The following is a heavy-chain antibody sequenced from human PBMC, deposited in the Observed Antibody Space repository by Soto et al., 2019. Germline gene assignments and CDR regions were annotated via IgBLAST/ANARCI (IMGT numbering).Heavy chain of an antibody. CDR1: GFTFSTFE. CDR3: ARGALDYDFSSAPNWFDP. CDR2: ISRSGTTI. D-gene: IGHD3-3*01. V-gene: IGHV3-48*03. J-gene: IGHJ5*02. Sequence: GGSLRLSCAASGFTFSTFEMNWFRQAPGKGLEWVSYISRSGTTIYYADSVRGRFTISRDNAENSLYLQMNSLKGEDTAVYYCARGALDYDFSSAPNWFDPWGQGTLVTVSS.